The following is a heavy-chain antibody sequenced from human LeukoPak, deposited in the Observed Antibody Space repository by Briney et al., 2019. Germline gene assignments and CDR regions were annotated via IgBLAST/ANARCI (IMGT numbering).Heavy chain of an antibody. Sequence: GGSLRLSCAASGFTFSSYEMNWVRQAPGKGLEWVSYISSSGSTIYYADSVKGRFTISRDNAKNSLYLQMNSLRAEDTAVYYCARGPLMSAGGGVDPWGQGTLVTVSS. CDR1: GFTFSSYE. V-gene: IGHV3-48*03. D-gene: IGHD6-13*01. CDR2: ISSSGSTI. J-gene: IGHJ5*02. CDR3: ARGPLMSAGGGVDP.